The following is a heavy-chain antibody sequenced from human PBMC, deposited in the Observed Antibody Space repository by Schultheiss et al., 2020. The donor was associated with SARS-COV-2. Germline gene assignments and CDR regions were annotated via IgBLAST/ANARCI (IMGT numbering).Heavy chain of an antibody. CDR1: GFTFSSYA. CDR3: AREIFGYYGSGSYIPFYYYYGMDV. CDR2: ISSSGSTI. Sequence: GGSLRLSCAASGFTFSSYAMSWVRQAPGKGLEWVSYISSSGSTIYYADSVKGRFTISRDNAKNTLYLQMNSLRAEDTAVYYCAREIFGYYGSGSYIPFYYYYGMDVWGQGTTVTVSS. J-gene: IGHJ6*02. V-gene: IGHV3-48*04. D-gene: IGHD3-10*01.